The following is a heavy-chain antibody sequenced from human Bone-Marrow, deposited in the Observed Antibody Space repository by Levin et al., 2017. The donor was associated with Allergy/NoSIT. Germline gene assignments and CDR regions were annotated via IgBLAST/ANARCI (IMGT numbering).Heavy chain of an antibody. CDR2: IYYTGST. J-gene: IGHJ4*02. V-gene: IGHV4-31*03. CDR3: ARTSGGFINKYFDY. Sequence: LRLSCTVSGASISSGGYYWSWIRQLPGKGLEWIGYIYYTGSTTYNPSLKSRLTMSVDPSKNQFSLKLTSVTAADTAVYCCARTSGGFINKYFDYWGQGTLVTVSS. D-gene: IGHD3-10*01. CDR1: GASISSGGYY.